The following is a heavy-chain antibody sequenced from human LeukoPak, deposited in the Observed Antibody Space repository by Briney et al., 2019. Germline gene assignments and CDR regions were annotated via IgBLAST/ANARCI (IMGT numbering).Heavy chain of an antibody. CDR1: GGSISSSSYY. CDR2: IYYSGST. D-gene: IGHD3-10*01. CDR3: ARRIMVRGGEDYYYYGMDV. J-gene: IGHJ6*02. V-gene: IGHV4-39*01. Sequence: SETLSLTCAVSGGSISSSSYYWGWIRQPPGKGLEWIGSIYYSGSTYYNPSLKSRVTISVDTSKNQFSLKLSSVTAADTAVYYCARRIMVRGGEDYYYYGMDVWGQGTTVTVSS.